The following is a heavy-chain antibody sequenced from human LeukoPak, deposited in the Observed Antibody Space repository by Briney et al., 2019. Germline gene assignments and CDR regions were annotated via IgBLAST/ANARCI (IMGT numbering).Heavy chain of an antibody. D-gene: IGHD5-18*01. CDR2: ISYDGSNK. Sequence: PGGSLRLSCAASGFTFSSYAMHWVRQAPGKGLEWVAVISYDGSNKYYADSVKGRFTISRDNSKNTLYLQMNSLRAEDTAVYYCARDNPGYSYGSDYWGQGTLVTVSS. CDR3: ARDNPGYSYGSDY. J-gene: IGHJ4*02. CDR1: GFTFSSYA. V-gene: IGHV3-30-3*01.